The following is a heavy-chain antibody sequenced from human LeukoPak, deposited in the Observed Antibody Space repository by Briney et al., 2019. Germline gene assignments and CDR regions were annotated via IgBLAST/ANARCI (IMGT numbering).Heavy chain of an antibody. CDR2: INHSGGT. V-gene: IGHV4-34*01. CDR1: GGSFSGYY. D-gene: IGHD3-22*01. CDR3: ARVWKTLTYYYDSSGYPHDAFDI. J-gene: IGHJ3*02. Sequence: SETLSLTCAVYGGSFSGYYWSWIRQPPGKGLEWIGEINHSGGTNYNPSLKSRVTISVDTSKNQFSLKLSSVTAADTAVYYCARVWKTLTYYYDSSGYPHDAFDIWGQGTMVTVSS.